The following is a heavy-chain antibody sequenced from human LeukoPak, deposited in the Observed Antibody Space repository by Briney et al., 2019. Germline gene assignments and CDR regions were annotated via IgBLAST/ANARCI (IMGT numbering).Heavy chain of an antibody. CDR3: ARDIGYGSGSYSDY. CDR1: GGTFSSYA. Sequence: GASVKVSCKASGGTFSSYAISWVRQAPGQGLEWMGGIIPIFGTANYAQKFQGRVTITADESTSTAYMELSSLRSEDTAVYYCARDIGYGSGSYSDYWGQGTLVTVSS. CDR2: IIPIFGTA. D-gene: IGHD3-10*01. J-gene: IGHJ4*02. V-gene: IGHV1-69*13.